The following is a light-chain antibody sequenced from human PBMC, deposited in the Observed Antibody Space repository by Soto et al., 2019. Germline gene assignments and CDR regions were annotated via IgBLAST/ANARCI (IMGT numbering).Light chain of an antibody. CDR1: SSDVGGYNY. CDR2: EVS. J-gene: IGLJ2*01. Sequence: ALTQPPSASGSPGQSVTISCTGTSSDVGGYNYVSWYQQHPGKAPKLMIYEVSKRPSGVPDRFSGSKSGNTASLTVSGLQAEDEADYYCSSYAGSNNFVVFGGGTKLTVL. CDR3: SSYAGSNNFVV. V-gene: IGLV2-8*01.